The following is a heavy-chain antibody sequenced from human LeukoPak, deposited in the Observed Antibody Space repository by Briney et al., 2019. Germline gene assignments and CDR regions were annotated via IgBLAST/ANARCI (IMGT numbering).Heavy chain of an antibody. CDR2: IYTSGST. D-gene: IGHD6-19*01. V-gene: IGHV4-61*02. Sequence: SETLSLTCTVSGGSISSGSYYWSWIRQPAGKGLEWIGRIYTSGSTKYNPSLESRVTISIDTSKNQFSLKLSSVTATDTAVYYCARDGYSSGWAFDPWGQGTLVTVSS. J-gene: IGHJ5*02. CDR3: ARDGYSSGWAFDP. CDR1: GGSISSGSYY.